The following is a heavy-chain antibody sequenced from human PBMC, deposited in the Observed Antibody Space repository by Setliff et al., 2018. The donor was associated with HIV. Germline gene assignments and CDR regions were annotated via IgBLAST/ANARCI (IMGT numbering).Heavy chain of an antibody. CDR3: ARDTWFGESEDPFYYYMDV. Sequence: SETLSLTCTVSSGSISGFYWTWIRQPAGKGLEWIGRISASGTTVYNPSLKSRVIMSVDTSKKYFALRVTSVTAADSAVYYCARDTWFGESEDPFYYYMDVWGKGITVTVSS. CDR1: SGSISGFY. J-gene: IGHJ6*03. D-gene: IGHD3-10*01. V-gene: IGHV4-4*07. CDR2: ISASGTT.